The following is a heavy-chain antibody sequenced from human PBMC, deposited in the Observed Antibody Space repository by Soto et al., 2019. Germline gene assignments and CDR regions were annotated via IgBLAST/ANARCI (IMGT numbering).Heavy chain of an antibody. V-gene: IGHV1-18*01. CDR3: GRATHWEMATMAGYAFDI. CDR1: GYTFTSYG. D-gene: IGHD5-12*01. J-gene: IGHJ3*02. CDR2: ISAYNGNT. Sequence: ASVKVSCKASGYTFTSYGISWVRQAPGQGLEWMGWISAYNGNTNYAQKLQGRVTMTTDTSTSTAYMELRSLRSDDTAVYYCGRATHWEMATMAGYAFDIWGQGAMVPVSS.